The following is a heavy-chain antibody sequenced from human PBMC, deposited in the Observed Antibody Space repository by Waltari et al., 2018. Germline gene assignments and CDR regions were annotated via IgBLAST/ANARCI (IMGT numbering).Heavy chain of an antibody. D-gene: IGHD5-18*01. CDR2: IGYDGSNK. CDR3: ARDPGYSYGWAYYFDY. J-gene: IGHJ4*02. V-gene: IGHV3-33*01. CDR1: GFTFSSYG. Sequence: QVQLVESGGGVVQPGRSLRLSCAASGFTFSSYGMHWVRQAPGKGLEWVAVIGYDGSNKYYADSVKGRFTISRDNSKNTLYLQMNSLRAEDTAVYYCARDPGYSYGWAYYFDYWGQGTLVTVSS.